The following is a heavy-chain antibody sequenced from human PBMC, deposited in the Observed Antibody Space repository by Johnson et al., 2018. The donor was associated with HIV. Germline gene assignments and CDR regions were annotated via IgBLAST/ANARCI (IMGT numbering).Heavy chain of an antibody. CDR1: GFTFSSYG. V-gene: IGHV3-NL1*01. D-gene: IGHD2-21*02. CDR2: IYSGGST. J-gene: IGHJ3*02. CDR3: ARDHRAYCGGDCYSDAFDI. Sequence: QVLLVESGGGVVQPGRSLRLYCAASGFTFSSYGMHWVRQAPGKGLEWVSVIYSGGSTYYADSVKGRFTISRDNSKNTLYLQMNSLRAEDTAVYYCARDHRAYCGGDCYSDAFDIWGQGTMVTVSS.